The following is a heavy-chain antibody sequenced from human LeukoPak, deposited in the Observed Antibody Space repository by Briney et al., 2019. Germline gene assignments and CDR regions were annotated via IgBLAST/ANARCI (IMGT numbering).Heavy chain of an antibody. D-gene: IGHD4-17*01. J-gene: IGHJ4*02. CDR2: INHSGST. CDR3: ARGDGDYNG. Sequence: SETLSLTCAVYGGSFSGYYWSWIRQPPGKGLEWIGEINHSGSTNYNPSLKSRVTMSVDTSKNQFSLKLSSVTAADTAVYYCARGDGDYNGWGQGTLVTVSS. CDR1: GGSFSGYY. V-gene: IGHV4-34*01.